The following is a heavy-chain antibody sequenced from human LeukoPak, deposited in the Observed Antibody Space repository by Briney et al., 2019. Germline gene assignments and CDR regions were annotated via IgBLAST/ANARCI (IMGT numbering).Heavy chain of an antibody. D-gene: IGHD3-10*01. CDR2: IHYSGSA. J-gene: IGHJ4*02. Sequence: PSETLSLTCAVYGGSFSGYYWTWIRQPPGKGLEWIGEIHYSGSATYNPSLKSRVTISVDTSKNQFSQKMNSVTAADTAVYYCARGQWFRAFWSRGTPVTVSS. V-gene: IGHV4-34*01. CDR1: GGSFSGYY. CDR3: ARGQWFRAF.